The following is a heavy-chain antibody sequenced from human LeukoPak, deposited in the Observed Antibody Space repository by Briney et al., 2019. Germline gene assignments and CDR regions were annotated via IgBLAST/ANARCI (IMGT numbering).Heavy chain of an antibody. CDR3: AREIAVAGTHYYGMDV. CDR2: INAGNGNT. Sequence: ASVTVSCKASGYTFTSYAMHWVRQAPGQRLEWMGWINAGNGNTKYSQKFQGRVTITRDTSASTAYMELSSLRSEDTAVYYCAREIAVAGTHYYGMDVWGQGTTVTVSS. V-gene: IGHV1-3*01. D-gene: IGHD6-19*01. CDR1: GYTFTSYA. J-gene: IGHJ6*02.